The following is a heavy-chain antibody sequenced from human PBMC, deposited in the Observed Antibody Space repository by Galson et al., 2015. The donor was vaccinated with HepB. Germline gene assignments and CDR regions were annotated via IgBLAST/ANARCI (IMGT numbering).Heavy chain of an antibody. CDR2: INPNTGGT. CDR1: GSTFTDYY. V-gene: IGHV1-2*02. Sequence: SVKVSCKASGSTFTDYYMHWVRQAPGQGHEWMGWINPNTGGTNYAQKFQGRLTMTRDTSISTAYMELSRLRSDDTAVYYCGRVKTDSSGYYYVDSWGQGTLVTVSS. D-gene: IGHD3-22*01. J-gene: IGHJ4*02. CDR3: GRVKTDSSGYYYVDS.